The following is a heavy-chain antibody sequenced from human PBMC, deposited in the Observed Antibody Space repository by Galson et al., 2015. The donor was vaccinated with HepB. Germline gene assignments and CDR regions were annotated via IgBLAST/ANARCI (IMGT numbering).Heavy chain of an antibody. V-gene: IGHV3-43*01. CDR3: AKGYGDYFYYYYGIDV. D-gene: IGHD4-17*01. Sequence: SLRLSCAASGFTFDDYTMHWVRQAPGKGLEWVSLISWDGGSTYYADSVKGRFTISRDNSKKSLYLQMNSVRTEDTALYYCAKGYGDYFYYYYGIDVWGQGTTVTVSS. CDR2: ISWDGGST. CDR1: GFTFDDYT. J-gene: IGHJ6*02.